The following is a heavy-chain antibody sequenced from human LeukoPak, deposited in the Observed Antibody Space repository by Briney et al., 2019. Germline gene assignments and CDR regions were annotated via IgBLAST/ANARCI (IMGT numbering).Heavy chain of an antibody. CDR3: ARGGRYYYDSSGYYDY. Sequence: SVKVSCKASGGTFSSYAISWVRQAPGQGLEWMGRIIPIFGIANYAQKFQGRVTITADKFTSTAYMELSSLRSEDTAVYYCARGGRYYYDSSGYYDYWGQGTLVTVSS. CDR2: IIPIFGIA. D-gene: IGHD3-22*01. V-gene: IGHV1-69*04. J-gene: IGHJ4*02. CDR1: GGTFSSYA.